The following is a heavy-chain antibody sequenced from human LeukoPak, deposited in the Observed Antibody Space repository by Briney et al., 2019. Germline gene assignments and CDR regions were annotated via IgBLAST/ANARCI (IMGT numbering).Heavy chain of an antibody. CDR2: IKSKTDGGTT. J-gene: IGHJ4*02. CDR3: TTDFYVWGSYRYVDDY. D-gene: IGHD3-16*02. V-gene: IGHV3-15*01. Sequence: GGSLRLSCAASGFTFSNAWMSWVRQAPGKGLEWVGRIKSKTDGGTTDYAAPVKGRFTISRDDSKNTLYLQMNSLKTEDTAVYYCTTDFYVWGSYRYVDDYWGQGTLVTVSS. CDR1: GFTFSNAW.